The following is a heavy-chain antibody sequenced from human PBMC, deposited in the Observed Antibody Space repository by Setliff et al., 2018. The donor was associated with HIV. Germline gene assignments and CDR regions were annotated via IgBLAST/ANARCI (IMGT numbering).Heavy chain of an antibody. CDR3: AREGCSSTSCYSDY. V-gene: IGHV4-59*11. Sequence: SETLSLTCTVSGGSISSHYWSWIRQPPGKGLEWIGSIYYSGSTNYNPSLKSRVTISVDTSKNQFSLKLSSVTAADTAVYYCAREGCSSTSCYSDYWGQGTLVTVSS. CDR2: IYYSGST. D-gene: IGHD2-2*01. J-gene: IGHJ4*02. CDR1: GGSISSHY.